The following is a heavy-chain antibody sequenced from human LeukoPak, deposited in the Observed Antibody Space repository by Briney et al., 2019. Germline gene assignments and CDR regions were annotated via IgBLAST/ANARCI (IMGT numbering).Heavy chain of an antibody. J-gene: IGHJ3*02. CDR3: ARSLKVSAALDVFDI. CDR1: EFTFSSHS. Sequence: GGSLRLSCAASEFTFSSHSMNWVRQAPGKGLEWVSSISRSGGSIYYADSLEGRFTISRDNAKNSLYLQMNSLRAEDTAVYFCARSLKVSAALDVFDIWGQGTMVTVSS. V-gene: IGHV3-21*01. D-gene: IGHD2-2*01. CDR2: ISRSGGSI.